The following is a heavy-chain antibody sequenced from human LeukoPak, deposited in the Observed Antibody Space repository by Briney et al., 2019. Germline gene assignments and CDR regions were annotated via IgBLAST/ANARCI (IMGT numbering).Heavy chain of an antibody. CDR3: ARDGGSMVRGVKLNY. J-gene: IGHJ4*02. D-gene: IGHD3-10*01. Sequence: ASVKVSCKASGYTFTNYGISWVRQAPGQGLEWMGIINPSGGSTSYAQKFQGRVTMTRDTSTSTVYMELSSLRSEDTAVYYCARDGGSMVRGVKLNYWGQGTLVTVSS. V-gene: IGHV1-46*01. CDR2: INPSGGST. CDR1: GYTFTNYG.